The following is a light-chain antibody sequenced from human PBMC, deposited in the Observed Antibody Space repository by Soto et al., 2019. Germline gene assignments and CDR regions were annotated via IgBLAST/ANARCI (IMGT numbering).Light chain of an antibody. CDR3: QQSYSTPWT. J-gene: IGKJ1*01. Sequence: DIQMTQSPSSLSASVGDRVPITCRARQTISRYLHWYQQKPGKVPKLLIYAASSLQSGVPSRFSGSGSGTDFTLTISTLQPEDFATYYCQQSYSTPWTFGQGTKVDIK. CDR2: AAS. V-gene: IGKV1-39*01. CDR1: QTISRY.